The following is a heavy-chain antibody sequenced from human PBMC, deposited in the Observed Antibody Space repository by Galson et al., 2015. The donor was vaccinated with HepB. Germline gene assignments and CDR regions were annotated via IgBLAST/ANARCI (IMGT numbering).Heavy chain of an antibody. CDR2: IIPILGIA. CDR1: GGTFSSYT. J-gene: IGHJ5*02. Sequence: SVKVSCKASGGTFSSYTISWVRQAPGQGLEWMGRIIPILGIANYAQKFQGRVTITADKSTSTAYMELSSLRSEDTAVYYCARDAPYCGGDCYSNYWFDPWGQGTLVTVSS. CDR3: ARDAPYCGGDCYSNYWFDP. D-gene: IGHD2-21*02. V-gene: IGHV1-69*04.